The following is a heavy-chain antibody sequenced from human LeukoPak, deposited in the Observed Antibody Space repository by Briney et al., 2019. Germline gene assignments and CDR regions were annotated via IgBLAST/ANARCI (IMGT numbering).Heavy chain of an antibody. V-gene: IGHV4-59*01. Sequence: PSETLSLTCTVSGDSISDYYWTWMRQPPGERVEWIGYIYYRGSTNYNPSLKSRVTISVNTSKNQFSLKLTSVTAADTAVYYCARVQSGYSYGPFDYWGQGTLVTVSS. CDR1: GDSISDYY. CDR3: ARVQSGYSYGPFDY. D-gene: IGHD5-18*01. J-gene: IGHJ4*02. CDR2: IYYRGST.